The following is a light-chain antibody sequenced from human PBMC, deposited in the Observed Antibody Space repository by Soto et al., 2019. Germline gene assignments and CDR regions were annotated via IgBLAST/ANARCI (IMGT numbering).Light chain of an antibody. Sequence: EIVWTQSPATLSLSPGERATLSCRASQSVSSKLAWYQQKPGQAPRLLIYGASTRATGIPARFSGSGSGTEFTLTISSLQSEDFAVYYCQQYNNWPPGTFGQGAKVDIK. CDR3: QQYNNWPPGT. J-gene: IGKJ1*01. CDR2: GAS. CDR1: QSVSSK. V-gene: IGKV3-15*01.